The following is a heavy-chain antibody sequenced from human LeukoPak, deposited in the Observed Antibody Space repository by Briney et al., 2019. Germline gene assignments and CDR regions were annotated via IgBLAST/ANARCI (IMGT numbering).Heavy chain of an antibody. CDR2: ISGSSSYI. CDR3: ARTYYYDSSGYSGY. CDR1: GFTSSTYW. V-gene: IGHV3-21*01. D-gene: IGHD3-22*01. Sequence: PGGSLRLSCAASGFTSSTYWMSWVRQAPGKGLEWVSSISGSSSYIYYADSVKGRFTISRDNAKNSLYLQMNSLRAEDTAVYYCARTYYYDSSGYSGYWGQGTLVTVSS. J-gene: IGHJ4*02.